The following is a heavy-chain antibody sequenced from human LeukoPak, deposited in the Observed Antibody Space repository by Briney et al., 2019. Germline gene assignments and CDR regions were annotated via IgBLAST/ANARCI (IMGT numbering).Heavy chain of an antibody. CDR1: GFTFSSYG. CDR3: AKDRYSYAFEYSDS. D-gene: IGHD5-18*01. Sequence: GGSLRLSCAASGFTFSSYGMHWVRQAPGKGLDWVAVISNDGSKKYYADSVKGRFTISRDNSKDTLSLQVSSLRTEDTAVYYCAKDRYSYAFEYSDSWGQGTLVTVSS. J-gene: IGHJ4*02. V-gene: IGHV3-30*18. CDR2: ISNDGSKK.